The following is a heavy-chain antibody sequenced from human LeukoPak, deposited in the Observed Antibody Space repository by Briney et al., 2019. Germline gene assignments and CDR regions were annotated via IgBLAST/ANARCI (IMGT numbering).Heavy chain of an antibody. J-gene: IGHJ5*02. CDR1: GFSFDDYA. CDR3: TKDVADYVWGDYRHFDI. Sequence: GGSLRLSCAASGFSFDDYAMHWVRQSPRKGLEWVAGITWNSDFTALADSVKGRFSISRDNANNSVFLHMNSLTADDTAVYYCTKDVADYVWGDYRHFDIWGQGTLVPVSA. V-gene: IGHV3-9*01. CDR2: ITWNSDFT. D-gene: IGHD3-16*02.